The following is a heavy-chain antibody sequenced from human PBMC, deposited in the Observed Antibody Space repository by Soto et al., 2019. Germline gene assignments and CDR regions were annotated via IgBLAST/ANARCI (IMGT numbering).Heavy chain of an antibody. D-gene: IGHD2-2*02. CDR3: TRPYCDDTSCFTDWFDP. CDR2: VNPKSGST. V-gene: IGHV1-8*01. Sequence: QVRLVQSGAEVKKPGASVKVSCKASGYSFTIYDIIWVRQVAGQGLEWMGWVNPKSGSTDYAQKFRGRVTMTADTSISTAYMELSALTSEDTVVYYCTRPYCDDTSCFTDWFDPWGQGTLVTVSS. CDR1: GYSFTIYD. J-gene: IGHJ5*02.